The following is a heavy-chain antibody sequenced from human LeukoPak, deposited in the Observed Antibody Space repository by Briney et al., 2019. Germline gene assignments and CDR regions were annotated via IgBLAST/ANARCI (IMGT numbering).Heavy chain of an antibody. Sequence: SETLSLTCAVSGYSISSDYYWGWIRQPPGKGLEWIGSIYHSGTTYYSPSLKSRVTISVDTCKNQFSLKLSSVTAADTAFYYYARGVGGSRWYVDYWGQGTLVTVSS. J-gene: IGHJ4*02. CDR1: GYSISSDYY. D-gene: IGHD6-13*01. CDR2: IYHSGTT. CDR3: ARGVGGSRWYVDY. V-gene: IGHV4-38-2*01.